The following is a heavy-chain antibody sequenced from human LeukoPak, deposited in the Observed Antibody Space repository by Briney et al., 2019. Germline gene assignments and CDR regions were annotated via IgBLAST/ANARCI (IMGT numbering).Heavy chain of an antibody. J-gene: IGHJ6*03. D-gene: IGHD2-2*02. V-gene: IGHV1-2*02. Sequence: ASVKVSCKASGYTFTGYYMHWVRQAPGQGLEWMGWINPNSGGTNYAQKFQGRVTMTRDTSMSTAYMELSRLRSDDTAVYYCARGDEYHYYYYYMDVWGKGTTVTVSS. CDR1: GYTFTGYY. CDR3: ARGDEYHYYYYYMDV. CDR2: INPNSGGT.